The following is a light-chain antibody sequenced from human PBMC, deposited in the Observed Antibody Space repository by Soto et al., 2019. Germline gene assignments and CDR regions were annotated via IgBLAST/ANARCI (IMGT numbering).Light chain of an antibody. V-gene: IGKV1D-12*01. CDR3: QQANSFPIT. CDR1: QDISSW. J-gene: IGKJ4*01. Sequence: DIQMTQSPSSVSASIGDRVTITCRASQDISSWLAWYQQKPGKAPKILIYAASNLQSGVPSRFSVSGSGTDFTLPISSLQPEDFTTYHCQQANSFPITFGGGTKVEIK. CDR2: AAS.